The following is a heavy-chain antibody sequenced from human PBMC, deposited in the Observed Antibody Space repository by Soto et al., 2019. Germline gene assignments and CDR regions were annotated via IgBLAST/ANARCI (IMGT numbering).Heavy chain of an antibody. V-gene: IGHV3-30-3*01. CDR3: ARDPYGEYEDYYYGMDV. CDR1: GFTFSSYA. D-gene: IGHD4-17*01. CDR2: ISYDGSNK. Sequence: PGGSLRLSCAASGFTFSSYAMHWVRQAPGKGLEWVAVISYDGSNKYYADSVKGRFTISRDNSKNTLYLQMNSLRAEDTAVYYCARDPYGEYEDYYYGMDVWGQGTTVTVSS. J-gene: IGHJ6*02.